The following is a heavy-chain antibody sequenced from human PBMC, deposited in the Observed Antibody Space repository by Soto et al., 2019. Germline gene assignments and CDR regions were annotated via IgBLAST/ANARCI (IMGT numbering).Heavy chain of an antibody. Sequence: GGSLRLSCAASGFTFSSYEMNWVRQAPGKWLELSSYSDYSGETIYYAASVKGRSTNSRDNAKISKYRQMNSISAEHTAVYYCASLWGYFDYWGPGXLLTVFS. CDR1: GFTFSSYE. CDR2: SDYSGETI. V-gene: IGHV3-48*03. CDR3: ASLWGYFDY. D-gene: IGHD7-27*01. J-gene: IGHJ4*02.